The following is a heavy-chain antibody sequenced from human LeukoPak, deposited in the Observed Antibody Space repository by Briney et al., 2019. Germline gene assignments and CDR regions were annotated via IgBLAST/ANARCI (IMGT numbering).Heavy chain of an antibody. CDR1: GFTFSSYS. CDR3: ARPGIAVAGEFLDY. Sequence: AGGSLRLSCAASGFTFSSYSMNWVRQAPGKGLEWVSFIRSSSSYIYYADSVKGRFTISRDNAKNSLYLQMNSLRAEDTAVYYCARPGIAVAGEFLDYWGQGTLVTVSS. D-gene: IGHD6-19*01. CDR2: IRSSSSYI. V-gene: IGHV3-21*01. J-gene: IGHJ4*02.